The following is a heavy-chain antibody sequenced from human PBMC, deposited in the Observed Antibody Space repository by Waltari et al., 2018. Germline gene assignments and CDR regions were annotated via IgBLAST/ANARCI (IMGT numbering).Heavy chain of an antibody. CDR1: GGSFSGYY. Sequence: QVQLQQWGAGLLKPSETLSLTCAVYGGSFSGYYWSWIRQPPGKGLEWIGEINHSGSTNYNPSLKSRVTISVDTSKNQFSLKLSSVTAADTAVYYCARAWVRLRGSLSGWFDPWGQGTLVTVSS. CDR2: INHSGST. CDR3: ARAWVRLRGSLSGWFDP. J-gene: IGHJ5*02. V-gene: IGHV4-34*01. D-gene: IGHD3-10*01.